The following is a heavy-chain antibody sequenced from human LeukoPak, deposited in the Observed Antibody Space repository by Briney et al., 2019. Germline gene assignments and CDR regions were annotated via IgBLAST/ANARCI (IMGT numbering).Heavy chain of an antibody. CDR1: GFTFSSYA. D-gene: IGHD6-19*01. J-gene: IGHJ4*02. Sequence: PGGSLRLSCAASGFTFSSYATSWVRQAPGKGLEWVSAISGSGGRTYYADSVKGRFTISRDNAKNSLYLQLISLRAEDTAVYYCARSGSFSGWYGVSFDYWGQGTLVTVSS. CDR2: ISGSGGRT. V-gene: IGHV3-23*01. CDR3: ARSGSFSGWYGVSFDY.